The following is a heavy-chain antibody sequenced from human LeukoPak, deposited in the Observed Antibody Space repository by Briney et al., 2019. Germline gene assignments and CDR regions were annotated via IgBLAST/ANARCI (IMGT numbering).Heavy chain of an antibody. Sequence: PSETLSLTCTVSGGSISSYYWSWIRQPPGKGLEWIGYIYYSGSTNYNPSLKSRVTISVDTSKNQFSLKLSSVTAADTAVYYCARVSRLRGAHFDYWGQGTLVTVSS. CDR3: ARVSRLRGAHFDY. D-gene: IGHD3-10*01. CDR2: IYYSGST. CDR1: GGSISSYY. J-gene: IGHJ4*02. V-gene: IGHV4-59*01.